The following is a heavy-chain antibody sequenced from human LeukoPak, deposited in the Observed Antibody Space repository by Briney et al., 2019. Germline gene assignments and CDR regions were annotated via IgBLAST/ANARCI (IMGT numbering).Heavy chain of an antibody. D-gene: IGHD6-13*01. V-gene: IGHV1-46*01. CDR2: INPSGGST. J-gene: IGHJ4*02. CDR1: GYTFTSYY. CDR3: ARDMQQLDPEDY. Sequence: ASVKVSCKASGYTFTSYYMHWVRQAPGQGLEWMGIINPSGGSTSYAQKFQGRVTMTRDTSTSTVYMELSSLRSEDTAAYYCARDMQQLDPEDYWGQGTLVTVSS.